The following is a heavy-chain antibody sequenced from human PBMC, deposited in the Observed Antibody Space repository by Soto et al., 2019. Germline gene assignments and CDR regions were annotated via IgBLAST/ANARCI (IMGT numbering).Heavy chain of an antibody. V-gene: IGHV3-48*02. Sequence: LRLSCAASGFTFSSYSMNWVRQAPGKGLEWVSYISSSSSTIYYADSVKGRFTISRDNAKNSLYLQMNSLRDEDTAVYYCARADKAMDPPDSSDIWGKGTMVTVS. CDR2: ISSSSSTI. J-gene: IGHJ3*02. CDR3: ARADKAMDPPDSSDI. CDR1: GFTFSSYS. D-gene: IGHD5-18*01.